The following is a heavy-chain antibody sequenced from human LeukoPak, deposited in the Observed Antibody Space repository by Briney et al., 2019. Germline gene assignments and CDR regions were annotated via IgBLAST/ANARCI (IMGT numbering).Heavy chain of an antibody. CDR2: IYYSGST. J-gene: IGHJ5*02. V-gene: IGHV4-39*01. D-gene: IGHD3-22*01. CDR3: VRLFYYDSRGPPS. Sequence: SETLSLTCNVLGGSIRSSNDYWGWIRQPPGKGLEWIGSIYYSGSTYYNPSLKGRGTMSVDTSNNQFSLKLTSATATDTAVYYCVRLFYYDSRGPPSWGQGTLVTVSS. CDR1: GGSIRSSNDY.